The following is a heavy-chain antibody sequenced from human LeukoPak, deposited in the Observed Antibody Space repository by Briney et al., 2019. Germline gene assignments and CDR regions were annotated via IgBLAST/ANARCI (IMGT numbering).Heavy chain of an antibody. CDR1: GGSISSGGFS. V-gene: IGHV4-30-2*01. J-gene: IGHJ5*02. CDR2: IYYNGNT. CDR3: AREITTEFANNWFAP. Sequence: ASQTLSLTCTVSGGSISSGGFSWSWIRQPPGKGLEWIGNIYYNGNTYYNPSLKSRVTISVDRSKNQFSLRLTSVTAADTAMYYCAREITTEFANNWFAPWGQGTLVTVSS. D-gene: IGHD4-11*01.